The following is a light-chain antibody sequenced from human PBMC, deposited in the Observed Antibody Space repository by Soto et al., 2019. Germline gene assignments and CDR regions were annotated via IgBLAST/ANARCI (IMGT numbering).Light chain of an antibody. CDR3: LLSYSGPHVV. Sequence: QAVVTQEPSLTVSPGGTVPLTCGSSTGAVTSGHYPYWFQQKPGQAPRTLIYDTSNKHSWTPARFSGSLLGGKAALTLSGAHPEDEAEYYCLLSYSGPHVVFGGGTKVTVL. CDR1: TGAVTSGHY. V-gene: IGLV7-46*01. CDR2: DTS. J-gene: IGLJ2*01.